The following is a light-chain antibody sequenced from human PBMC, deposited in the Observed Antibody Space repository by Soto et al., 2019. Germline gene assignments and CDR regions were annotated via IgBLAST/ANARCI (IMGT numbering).Light chain of an antibody. Sequence: EIVLTQSPGTLSLSPGERATLSCRASQTIRSSYLAWYQQKPGQAPGLLIYGASSRATGTPDRFSGSGSGTEFTLTISRLEPEDFAVYYCQQYDTSPWTFGQGTKVEIK. CDR3: QQYDTSPWT. CDR2: GAS. CDR1: QTIRSSY. V-gene: IGKV3-20*01. J-gene: IGKJ1*01.